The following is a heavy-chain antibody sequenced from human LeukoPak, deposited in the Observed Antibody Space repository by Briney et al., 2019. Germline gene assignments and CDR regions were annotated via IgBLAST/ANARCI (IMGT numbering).Heavy chain of an antibody. CDR1: GFTSGDYA. V-gene: IGHV3-49*04. J-gene: IGHJ4*02. CDR3: TRDQTPYY. CDR2: IRSKIYGGAP. Sequence: GGSLRLSCTASGFTSGDYAMTWVRQAPGKGLEWVGFIRSKIYGGAPEYAASVKGRFTISRDDSKGIAYLQMNSLKTEDTAVYYCTRDQTPYYWGQGTLVTVSS.